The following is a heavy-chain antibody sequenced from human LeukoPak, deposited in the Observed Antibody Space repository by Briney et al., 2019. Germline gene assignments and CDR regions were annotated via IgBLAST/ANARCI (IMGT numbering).Heavy chain of an antibody. D-gene: IGHD3-10*01. J-gene: IGHJ4*02. Sequence: AGGSLRLSCAASGFTFSDHYMSWIRQAPGKGLEWVSYIERSTYYTNYADSVKGRFTISRDNAKNSLYLQMNSLRAEDTGVYFCARNGDYFGSGSYYPIDYWGQGTLVTVSS. CDR3: ARNGDYFGSGSYYPIDY. CDR2: IERSTYYT. V-gene: IGHV3-11*03. CDR1: GFTFSDHY.